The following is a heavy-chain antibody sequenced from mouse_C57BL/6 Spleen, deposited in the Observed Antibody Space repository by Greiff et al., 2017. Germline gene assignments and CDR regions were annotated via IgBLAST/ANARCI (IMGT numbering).Heavy chain of an antibody. CDR3: GRIYDGAMGY. CDR2: ISYDGSN. Sequence: EVQLMESGPGLVKPSQSLSLTCTVTGYSITSGYYWNWIRQFPGNKLEWMGYISYDGSNNYNPSLKNRIAITRDTSKNQFFLKLNSVTTEDTATYYGGRIYDGAMGYWGQGTSVTVAS. V-gene: IGHV3-6*01. D-gene: IGHD2-3*01. CDR1: GYSITSGYY. J-gene: IGHJ4*01.